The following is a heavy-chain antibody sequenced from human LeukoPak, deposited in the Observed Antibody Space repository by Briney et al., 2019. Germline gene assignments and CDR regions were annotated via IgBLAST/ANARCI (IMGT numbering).Heavy chain of an antibody. CDR3: AKGRVTTVTSAAKY. CDR1: GFTFSSYA. V-gene: IGHV3-23*01. J-gene: IGHJ4*02. CDR2: ISGSNDNT. D-gene: IGHD4-17*01. Sequence: GGSLRLSCAASGFTFSSYAMSWVRQAPGKGLEWVSSISGSNDNTYYADSVKDRFTISRDNSKNPLHLQMNSLRAEDTAVYYCAKGRVTTVTSAAKYCGQG.